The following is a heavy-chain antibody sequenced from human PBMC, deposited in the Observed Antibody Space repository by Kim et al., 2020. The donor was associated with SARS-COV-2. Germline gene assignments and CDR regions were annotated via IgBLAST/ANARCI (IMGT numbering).Heavy chain of an antibody. CDR2: IYTSGST. CDR1: GGSISSYY. CDR3: ARAPRMAETAPFDY. J-gene: IGHJ4*02. Sequence: SETLSLTCTVSGGSISSYYWSWIRQPAGKGLEWIGRIYTSGSTNYNPSLKSRVTMSVDTSKNQFSLKLSSVTAADTAVYYCARAPRMAETAPFDYWGQGTLVTVSS. D-gene: IGHD2-8*01. V-gene: IGHV4-4*07.